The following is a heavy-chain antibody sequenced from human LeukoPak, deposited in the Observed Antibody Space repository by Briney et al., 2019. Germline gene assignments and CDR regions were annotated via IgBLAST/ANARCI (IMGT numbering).Heavy chain of an antibody. D-gene: IGHD5-24*01. CDR1: GFTFSSYG. Sequence: GGSLRLSCAASGFTFSSYGMHWVRQAPGKGLEWVAFIRYDGSNKYYADSVKGRFTISRDNSKNTLYLQMNSLRAEDTAVYYCAAAEMATISYWGQGTLVTVSS. J-gene: IGHJ4*02. V-gene: IGHV3-30*02. CDR3: AAAEMATISY. CDR2: IRYDGSNK.